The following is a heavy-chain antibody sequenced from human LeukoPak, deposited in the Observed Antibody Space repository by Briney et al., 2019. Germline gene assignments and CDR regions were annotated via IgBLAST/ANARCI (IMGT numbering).Heavy chain of an antibody. V-gene: IGHV3-30-3*01. CDR3: ARVGNCSGGSCCFDY. D-gene: IGHD2-15*01. J-gene: IGHJ4*02. CDR2: ISYDGSNK. CDR1: GFTFSSYA. Sequence: GGSLRLSCAASGFTFSSYAMHWVRQAPGKGLEWVGVISYDGSNKYYADSVKGRFTISRDNSKNTLYLQMNSLRAEDTAVYYCARVGNCSGGSCCFDYWGQGTLVTVSS.